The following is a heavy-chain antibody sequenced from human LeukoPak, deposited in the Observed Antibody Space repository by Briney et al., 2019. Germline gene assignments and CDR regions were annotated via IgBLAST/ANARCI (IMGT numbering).Heavy chain of an antibody. CDR3: ARGSLVGTSFDYFDY. Sequence: ASVKVSCKASGYTFTGYYMHWVRQAPGQGLEWMGWINPNSGDTNYAQKFQGRVTMTRDTSISTAYMELSRLRSDDTAVYYCARGSLVGTSFDYFDYWGQGTLVTVSS. J-gene: IGHJ4*02. V-gene: IGHV1-2*02. CDR2: INPNSGDT. CDR1: GYTFTGYY. D-gene: IGHD1-26*01.